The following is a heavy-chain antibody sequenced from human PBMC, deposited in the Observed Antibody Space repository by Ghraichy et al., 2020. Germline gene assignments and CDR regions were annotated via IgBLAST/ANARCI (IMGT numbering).Heavy chain of an antibody. CDR3: ARSRHSSGLGLDY. CDR2: YSGTT. Sequence: LTCTVSGGSINSYYWSWIRQPPGKGLEWIGYYSGTTNYNPSLKSRVTISVDTSKIQLSLKVRSVTAADTAVYYCARSRHSSGLGLDYWGQGSLVTVSS. V-gene: IGHV4-59*01. D-gene: IGHD3-22*01. J-gene: IGHJ4*02. CDR1: GGSINSYY.